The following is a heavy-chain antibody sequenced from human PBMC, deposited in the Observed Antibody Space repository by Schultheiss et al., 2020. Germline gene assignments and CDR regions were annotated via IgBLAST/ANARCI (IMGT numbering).Heavy chain of an antibody. Sequence: GGSLRLSCAASGFTFSSYGMHWVRQAPGKGLEWVAVISYDGSNKYYADSVKGRFTISKDNSKNTLYLQMNSLRAEDTAVYYCARADRITMIVVVITLHREAGIDYWGQGTLVTVSS. D-gene: IGHD3-22*01. CDR2: ISYDGSNK. CDR3: ARADRITMIVVVITLHREAGIDY. CDR1: GFTFSSYG. V-gene: IGHV3-30*03. J-gene: IGHJ4*02.